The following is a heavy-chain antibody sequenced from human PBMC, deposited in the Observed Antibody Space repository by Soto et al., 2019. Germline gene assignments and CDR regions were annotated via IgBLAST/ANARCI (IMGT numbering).Heavy chain of an antibody. J-gene: IGHJ4*02. D-gene: IGHD3-3*01. Sequence: QVQLVQSGAEVKKPGASVKVSCKASGYTFTSYGISWVRQAPGQGLEWMGWLSAYTGNTNYAQKLQGRVTMTTDTSTSKAYMELRSLRSDDTAVYYCARDGKYYDFWSGYYRMYFDYWGQGTLVTVSS. CDR2: LSAYTGNT. V-gene: IGHV1-18*01. CDR3: ARDGKYYDFWSGYYRMYFDY. CDR1: GYTFTSYG.